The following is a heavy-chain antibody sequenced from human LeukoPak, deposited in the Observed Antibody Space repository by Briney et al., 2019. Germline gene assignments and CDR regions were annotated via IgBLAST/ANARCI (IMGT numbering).Heavy chain of an antibody. V-gene: IGHV4-39*07. J-gene: IGHJ3*02. CDR2: IYYSGRT. CDR3: ARNYYDSSGYYFEDAFDI. D-gene: IGHD3-22*01. CDR1: GGSISSSNYY. Sequence: SETLSLTCTVSGGSISSSNYYWGWIRQPPGKGLEWIGSIYYSGRTYYKPSLKSRVTISVDTSKNQFSLKLSSVTAADTAVYYCARNYYDSSGYYFEDAFDIWGQGTMVTVSS.